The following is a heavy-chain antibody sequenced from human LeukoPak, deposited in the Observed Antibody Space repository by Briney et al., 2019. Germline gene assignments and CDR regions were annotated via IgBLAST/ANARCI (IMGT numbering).Heavy chain of an antibody. CDR3: ARSPLSSRGYLFDY. CDR1: GYSLSNYW. CDR2: IYPADSDT. V-gene: IGHV5-51*01. J-gene: IGHJ4*02. D-gene: IGHD5-18*01. Sequence: GESLKISCKGSGYSLSNYWIAWVRQMPGKGLESMGIIYPADSDTRYSPSFQGQVTISADKSISTAYLQWSSLKASDTAMYYCARSPLSSRGYLFDYWGQGTLVTVSS.